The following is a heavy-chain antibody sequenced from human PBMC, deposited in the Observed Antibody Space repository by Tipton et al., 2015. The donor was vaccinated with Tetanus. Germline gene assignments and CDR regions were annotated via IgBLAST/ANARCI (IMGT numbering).Heavy chain of an antibody. CDR2: FFYNGNT. CDR3: ARGLDPYKSGNF. D-gene: IGHD5-24*01. J-gene: IGHJ4*02. CDR1: GGSVSSGSYY. V-gene: IGHV4-61*01. Sequence: TLSLTCTVSGGSVSSGSYYWNWIRQPPGKGLEWIGYFFYNGNTNYIPSLKSRVTISVDTSKNQFSLRLTSVTAADTAVYFCARGLDPYKSGNFWGQGTLVTVSS.